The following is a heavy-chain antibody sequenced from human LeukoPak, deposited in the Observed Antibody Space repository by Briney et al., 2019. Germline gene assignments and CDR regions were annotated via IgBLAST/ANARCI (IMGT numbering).Heavy chain of an antibody. CDR3: AKDSSGGYGTDFDY. CDR1: GFTFDDYA. Sequence: GGSLRLSCAASGFTFDDYAMHWVRHAPGKGLEWVSGISWNSGSIVYADSVKGRFTISRDNAKNSLYLQMNSLRAEDTALYYCAKDSSGGYGTDFDYWGQGTLVTVSS. CDR2: ISWNSGSI. V-gene: IGHV3-9*01. D-gene: IGHD5-12*01. J-gene: IGHJ4*02.